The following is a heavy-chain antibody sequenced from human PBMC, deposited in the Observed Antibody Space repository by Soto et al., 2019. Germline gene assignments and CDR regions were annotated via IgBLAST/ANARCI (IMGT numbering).Heavy chain of an antibody. V-gene: IGHV4-59*08. CDR3: ARSYYDSSGYYPV. D-gene: IGHD3-22*01. J-gene: IGHJ4*02. CDR1: GGSISSYY. Sequence: SETLSLTCTVSGGSISSYYWSWIRQPPGKGLEWIGYIYYSGSTNYNPSLKSRVTISVDTSKNQFSLKLSSVTAADTAVYYCARSYYDSSGYYPVWGQGTLVIVSS. CDR2: IYYSGST.